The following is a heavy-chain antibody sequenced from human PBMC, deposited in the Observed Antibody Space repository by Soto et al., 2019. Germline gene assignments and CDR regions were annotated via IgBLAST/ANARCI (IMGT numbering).Heavy chain of an antibody. D-gene: IGHD1-7*01. V-gene: IGHV3-7*01. CDR1: GFTFSSYW. J-gene: IGHJ4*02. Sequence: GGSLRLSCAASGFTFSSYWMSWVRQAPGKGLEWVANIKQDGSEKYYVDSVKGRFTISRDNAKNSLYLQMNSLRAEDTAVYYCARDRNWNYVTNFDYWGQGTLVTVSS. CDR2: IKQDGSEK. CDR3: ARDRNWNYVTNFDY.